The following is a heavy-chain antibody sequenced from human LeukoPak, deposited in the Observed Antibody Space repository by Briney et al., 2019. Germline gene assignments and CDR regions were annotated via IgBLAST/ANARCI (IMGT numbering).Heavy chain of an antibody. CDR3: ARARDSSGWEWPWMAFDDPGFDY. J-gene: IGHJ4*02. V-gene: IGHV3-30*04. CDR1: GFTFSSYA. Sequence: GGSLRLSCAASGFTFSSYAMHWVRQAPGKGLEWVAVISYDGSNKYYADSVKGRFTISRDNSKNTLYLQMNSLRAEDTAVYYCARARDSSGWEWPWMAFDDPGFDYWGQGTLVTVSS. CDR2: ISYDGSNK. D-gene: IGHD6-19*01.